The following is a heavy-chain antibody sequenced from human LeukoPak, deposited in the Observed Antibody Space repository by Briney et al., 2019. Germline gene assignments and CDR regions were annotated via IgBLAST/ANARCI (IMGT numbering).Heavy chain of an antibody. D-gene: IGHD2-21*02. Sequence: SETLSLTCTISGGSISSRSFYWGWIRQPQGQGLEWLGGIYYSGTTYYNPSLKSRVTISVDTSKNQFSLKLSSGTAADTAVYYCARVVTAPALDIWGQGTMVTVSS. V-gene: IGHV4-39*07. CDR3: ARVVTAPALDI. J-gene: IGHJ3*02. CDR2: IYYSGTT. CDR1: GGSISSRSFY.